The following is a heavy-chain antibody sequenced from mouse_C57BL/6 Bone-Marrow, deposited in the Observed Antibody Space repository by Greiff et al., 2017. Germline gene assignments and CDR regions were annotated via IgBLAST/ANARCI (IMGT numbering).Heavy chain of an antibody. CDR1: GYTFTSYW. CDR3: ARRNYYCSRWRAY. V-gene: IGHV1-64*01. J-gene: IGHJ3*01. Sequence: QVQLQQPGAELVKPGASVKLSCKASGYTFTSYWMHWVKQRPGQGLEWIGMIHPNSGSTNSNEKFKSKATLTVDKSSSTASMQLSSLTSEDSAVXDCARRNYYCSRWRAYWGQGTLVTVSA. D-gene: IGHD1-1*01. CDR2: IHPNSGST.